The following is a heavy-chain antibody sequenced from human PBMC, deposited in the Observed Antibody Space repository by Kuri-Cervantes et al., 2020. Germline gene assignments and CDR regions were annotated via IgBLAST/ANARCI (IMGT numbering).Heavy chain of an antibody. J-gene: IGHJ4*02. CDR3: ARVRDGYNPPVIDY. V-gene: IGHV3-23*01. D-gene: IGHD5-24*01. CDR2: ISGSGGST. CDR1: GFTFSSYA. Sequence: ETLSLTCAASGFTFSSYAMSWVRQAPGKGLEWVSAISGSGGSTYYADSVKGRFTISRDNSKNTLYLQMNSLRAEDTAVYYCARVRDGYNPPVIDYWGQGTLVTVSS.